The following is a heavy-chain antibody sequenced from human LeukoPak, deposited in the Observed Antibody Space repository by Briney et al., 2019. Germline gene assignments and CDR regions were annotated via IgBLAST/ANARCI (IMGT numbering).Heavy chain of an antibody. CDR2: IYHSGST. CDR3: ARGGVAARHGGGSFDY. J-gene: IGHJ4*02. Sequence: PSQTLSLTCTVSGGSISSGGYYWSWIRQPPGKGLEWIGYIYHSGSTYYNPSLKSRVTISVDRSKNQFSLKLSSVTAADTAVYYCARGGVAARHGGGSFDYWGQGTLVTVSS. D-gene: IGHD6-6*01. CDR1: GGSISSGGYY. V-gene: IGHV4-30-2*01.